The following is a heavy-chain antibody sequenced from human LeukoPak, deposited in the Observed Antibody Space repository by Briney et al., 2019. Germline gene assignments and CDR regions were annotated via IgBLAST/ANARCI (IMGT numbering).Heavy chain of an antibody. J-gene: IGHJ4*02. V-gene: IGHV4-59*08. CDR3: ARHGYNYGTGYFDY. D-gene: IGHD5-18*01. CDR2: IHYSGTT. CDR1: GASINSYY. Sequence: SETLSLTCSVSGASINSYYRNWIHQSPGKGLEWLGNIHYSGTTNYNPSLKSRVTLSLDPSKSQFALKLSSVTAADTAVYYCARHGYNYGTGYFDYWGQGTLVTVSS.